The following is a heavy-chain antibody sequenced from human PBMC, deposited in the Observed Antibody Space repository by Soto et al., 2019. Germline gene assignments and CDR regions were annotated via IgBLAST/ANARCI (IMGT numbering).Heavy chain of an antibody. CDR1: GGSFIGYY. V-gene: IGHV4-34*01. J-gene: IGHJ6*02. D-gene: IGHD3-3*01. CDR2: INHSGST. CDR3: ARGAYDFWSGYYNPPPYYYYGMDV. Sequence: SETLSLTCAFYGGSFIGYYWSWIRQPPGKGLEWIGEINHSGSTNYNPSLKSRVTISVDTSKNQFSLKLSSVTAADTAVYYCARGAYDFWSGYYNPPPYYYYGMDVWGQGTTVT.